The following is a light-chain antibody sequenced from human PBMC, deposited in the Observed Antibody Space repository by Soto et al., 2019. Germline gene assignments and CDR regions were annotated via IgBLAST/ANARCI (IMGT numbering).Light chain of an antibody. V-gene: IGLV2-14*01. J-gene: IGLJ2*01. CDR2: EVT. CDR3: SSYTSTSTPVV. Sequence: QSVLTQPASLSGSPGQSITISCTGTSSDVGGYNYVSWYQQHPGKAPKLMIYEVTNRPSGVSNRFSGSKSGDTASLTISGLQPEDEADYFCSSYTSTSTPVVFGGGTKVTVL. CDR1: SSDVGGYNY.